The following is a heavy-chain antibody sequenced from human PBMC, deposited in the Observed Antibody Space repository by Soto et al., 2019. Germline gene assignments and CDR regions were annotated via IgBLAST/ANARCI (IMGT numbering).Heavy chain of an antibody. V-gene: IGHV5-51*01. CDR1: GYSFTSYW. D-gene: IGHD5-12*01. CDR2: IYPGDSDT. Sequence: GESLKISCKGSGYSFTSYWIGWVRQMPGKGLEWMGIIYPGDSDTRYSPSFQGQVTISADKSISTAYLQWGSLKASDTAMYYCARVATIYYYYYGMDVWGQGTTVTVSS. J-gene: IGHJ6*02. CDR3: ARVATIYYYYYGMDV.